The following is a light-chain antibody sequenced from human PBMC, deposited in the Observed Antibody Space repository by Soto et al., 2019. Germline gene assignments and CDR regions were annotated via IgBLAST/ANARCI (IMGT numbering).Light chain of an antibody. V-gene: IGLV7-43*01. J-gene: IGLJ3*02. CDR2: STN. CDR1: TGAVTSGHH. Sequence: QTVVTQESSLTVSPGGTVTLTCASSTGAVTSGHHPNWLQQKPGQAPRTLIYSTNNKQDWTPGRFSGSLLEGKAALTVSGVQPEDESEYYCRFYYGGAQPHWVFGGGTKLTVL. CDR3: RFYYGGAQPHWV.